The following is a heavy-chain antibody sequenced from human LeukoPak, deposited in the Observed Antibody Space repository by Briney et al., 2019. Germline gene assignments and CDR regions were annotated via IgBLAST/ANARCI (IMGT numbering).Heavy chain of an antibody. CDR3: ARDYDFWSGYYSPTRGYFGY. J-gene: IGHJ4*02. CDR2: IRYDGSNK. V-gene: IGHV3-30*02. D-gene: IGHD3-3*01. CDR1: GFTFSGSG. Sequence: GGSLRLSCAASGFTFSGSGMHWVRQAPGKGLEWVTFIRYDGSNKYYTDSVKGRFTISRDNSKNTLYLQVDSLRAEDTAVYYCARDYDFWSGYYSPTRGYFGYWGQGTLVTVSS.